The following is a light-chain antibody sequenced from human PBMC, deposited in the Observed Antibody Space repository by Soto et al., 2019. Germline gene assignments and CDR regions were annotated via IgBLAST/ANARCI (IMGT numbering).Light chain of an antibody. CDR2: DAS. J-gene: IGKJ1*01. CDR3: LQDNTYPWT. V-gene: IGKV1-33*01. CDR1: QDISNS. Sequence: DIQMTQSPSSLSASVGDRVTITCQASQDISNSLNWYQQRPGKAPNLLIYDASNLETGVPSRFSGSGSGTHFTLTIRGLQPEDIATYFCLQDNTYPWTFGQGTKVDIK.